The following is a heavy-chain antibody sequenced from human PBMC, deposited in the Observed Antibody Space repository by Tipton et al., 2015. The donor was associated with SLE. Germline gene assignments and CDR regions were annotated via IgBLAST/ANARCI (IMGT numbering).Heavy chain of an antibody. CDR3: ARDPNGGYGSFDY. D-gene: IGHD7-27*01. CDR2: IYYSGST. CDR1: GDSIRRSSYY. J-gene: IGHJ4*02. V-gene: IGHV4-39*07. Sequence: PGLVKPSETLSLTCTVSGDSIRRSSYYWGWLRQPPGRGLEWIGSIYYSGSTYSNPSLTSRATISIDTSKNQFSLKLNSVTAADTAVYYCARDPNGGYGSFDYWGLGALVTVSS.